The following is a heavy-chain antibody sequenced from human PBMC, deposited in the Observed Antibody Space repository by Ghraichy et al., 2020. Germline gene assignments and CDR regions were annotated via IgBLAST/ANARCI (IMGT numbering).Heavy chain of an antibody. CDR3: ARAVVVPAAIRRNYYYYYMDV. Sequence: GGSLRLSCAASGFTFSSYSMNWVRQAPGKGLEWVSYISSSSSTIYYADSVKGRFTISRDNAKNSLYLQMNSLRAEDTAVYYCARAVVVPAAIRRNYYYYYMDVWGKGTPVTVSS. D-gene: IGHD2-2*02. V-gene: IGHV3-48*01. J-gene: IGHJ6*03. CDR1: GFTFSSYS. CDR2: ISSSSSTI.